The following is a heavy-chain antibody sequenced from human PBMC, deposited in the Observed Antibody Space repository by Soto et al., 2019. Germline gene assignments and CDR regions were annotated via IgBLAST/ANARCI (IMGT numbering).Heavy chain of an antibody. CDR2: IIPIFGTA. CDR3: ARELTTAGNWFYP. D-gene: IGHD1-1*01. CDR1: GGTFSSYA. Sequence: QVQLVQSGAEVKKPGSSVQVSCKASGGTFSSYAISWVRQAPGQGLEWMGGIIPIFGTANYAQKFQGRVTITADESTSTAYMELSRLRYEDKPVYYCARELTTAGNWFYPWGQVTLVTGSS. J-gene: IGHJ5*02. V-gene: IGHV1-69*01.